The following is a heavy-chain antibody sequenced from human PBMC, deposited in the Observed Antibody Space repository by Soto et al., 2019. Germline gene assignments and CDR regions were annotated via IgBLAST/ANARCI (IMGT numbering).Heavy chain of an antibody. CDR3: ARSRGSYYSNFDS. Sequence: QVQLVQSGAEVKKPGSSVKVSCKAPADTFTGYTVTWVRQAPGQGLEWVGRVIPILGASNFAQKFQGRVTISADKSTDTAYMVLTGLTSEDTAVYYCARSRGSYYSNFDSWGQGTLVTVSS. CDR2: VIPILGAS. CDR1: ADTFTGYT. J-gene: IGHJ4*02. V-gene: IGHV1-69*08. D-gene: IGHD3-10*01.